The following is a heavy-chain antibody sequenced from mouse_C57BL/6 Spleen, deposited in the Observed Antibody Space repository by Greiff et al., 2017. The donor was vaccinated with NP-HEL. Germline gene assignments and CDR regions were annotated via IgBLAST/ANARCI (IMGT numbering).Heavy chain of an antibody. CDR3: TYDYEDAMDY. V-gene: IGHV1-15*01. J-gene: IGHJ4*01. Sequence: VQLQQSGAELVRPGASVTLSCKASGYTFTDYEMHWVKQTPVHGLEWIGAIDPETGGTAYNQKFKGKAILTADKSSSTAYMELRSLTSEDSAVYYCTYDYEDAMDYWGQGTSVTVSS. CDR2: IDPETGGT. CDR1: GYTFTDYE. D-gene: IGHD2-4*01.